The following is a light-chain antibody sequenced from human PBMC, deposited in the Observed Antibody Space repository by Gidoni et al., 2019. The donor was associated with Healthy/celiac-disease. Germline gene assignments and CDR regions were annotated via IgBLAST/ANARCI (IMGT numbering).Light chain of an antibody. V-gene: IGKV1-39*01. CDR1: QRISSY. CDR2: AAS. Sequence: DIQMTQSPSSLSASVGDRVTITCRASQRISSYLNWYQQKPGKAPKLLIYAASSLQSGVPSRFSGSGSGTDFTLTISSLQPEDFATYYCQQSYSTPLTCGGGTKVEIK. J-gene: IGKJ4*01. CDR3: QQSYSTPLT.